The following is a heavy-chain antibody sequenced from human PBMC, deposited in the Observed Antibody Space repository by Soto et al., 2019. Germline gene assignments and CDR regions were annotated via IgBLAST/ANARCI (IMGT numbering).Heavy chain of an antibody. J-gene: IGHJ6*02. D-gene: IGHD3-22*01. CDR1: GFTVSSNY. CDR3: ARHRITMILADGMDV. CDR2: IYSGGST. Sequence: PGGSLRLSCAASGFTVSSNYMSWVRQAPGKGLEWVSVIYSGGSTYYADSVKGRFTISRYNSKNTLYLQMNSLRAEDTAVYYCARHRITMILADGMDVWGQGTTVTVSS. V-gene: IGHV3-53*01.